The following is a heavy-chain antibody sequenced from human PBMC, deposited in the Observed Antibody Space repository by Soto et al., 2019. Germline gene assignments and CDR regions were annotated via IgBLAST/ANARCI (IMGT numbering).Heavy chain of an antibody. CDR2: ISYDGSNK. J-gene: IGHJ6*02. Sequence: TGWSLRLSCAASGFTFSSYGMHWVRHAPGKGLEWVATISYDGSNKYYADSVKGRFTISRDDPKNTLYLQMNSLRPEDTAVCYCVREEGYKNYYYSGMDVWGQGTTVTVSS. D-gene: IGHD5-18*01. V-gene: IGHV3-30-3*01. CDR1: GFTFSSYG. CDR3: VREEGYKNYYYSGMDV.